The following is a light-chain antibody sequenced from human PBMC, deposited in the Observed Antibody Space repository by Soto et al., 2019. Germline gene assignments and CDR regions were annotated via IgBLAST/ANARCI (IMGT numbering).Light chain of an antibody. CDR2: DTS. V-gene: IGKV3-11*01. CDR3: QQRSNWPRT. J-gene: IGKJ1*01. Sequence: EIVLTQSPATLSLSPGERATLSCRASQSVSIYLAWYQQKPGQAPRLLIYDTSNRATGIPARFSGSGSGTDFTLTISSLEPEGFAVYYCQQRSNWPRTFGQGTKVEIK. CDR1: QSVSIY.